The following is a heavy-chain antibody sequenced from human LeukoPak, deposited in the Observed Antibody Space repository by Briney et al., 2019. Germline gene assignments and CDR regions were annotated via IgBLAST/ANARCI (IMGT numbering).Heavy chain of an antibody. CDR3: ARDSSGRSPIKDKYFDY. J-gene: IGHJ4*02. Sequence: SETLSLTCAVYGGSFSGYYWSWIRQHPGKGLEWIGYIYYSGSTYYNPSLKSRVTISVDTSKNQFSLKLSSVTAADTAVYYCARDSSGRSPIKDKYFDYRGQGTLVTVSS. V-gene: IGHV4-31*11. CDR1: GGSFSGYY. D-gene: IGHD6-19*01. CDR2: IYYSGST.